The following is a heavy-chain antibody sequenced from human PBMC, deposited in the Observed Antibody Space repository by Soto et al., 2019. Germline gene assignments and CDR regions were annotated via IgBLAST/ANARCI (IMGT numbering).Heavy chain of an antibody. J-gene: IGHJ6*02. Sequence: QVQLQESGPGLVKPSETLSLTCTVSGGSISSYYWSWIRQPPGKELEWIGYIYYSGSTNYNPSLKSRVTISVDTSKNQFSLKLSSVTAADTAVYYCAREGVSSSWYNYYGMDVWGQGTTVTVSS. D-gene: IGHD6-13*01. CDR2: IYYSGST. CDR3: AREGVSSSWYNYYGMDV. CDR1: GGSISSYY. V-gene: IGHV4-59*01.